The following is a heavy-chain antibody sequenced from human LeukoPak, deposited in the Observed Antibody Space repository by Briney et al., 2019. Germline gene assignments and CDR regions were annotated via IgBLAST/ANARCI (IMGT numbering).Heavy chain of an antibody. J-gene: IGHJ4*02. V-gene: IGHV1-2*02. CDR3: AREGRNGYNEGYFDY. CDR1: GYTFTGYH. Sequence: ASVKVSCKASGYTFTGYHMHWVRQAPGQGLDWMGWINPNSGGTKYAQNFQGRVTLTTDTSINTAYMELSSLRSDDTAVYYCAREGRNGYNEGYFDYWGQGTLVTVSS. D-gene: IGHD5-24*01. CDR2: INPNSGGT.